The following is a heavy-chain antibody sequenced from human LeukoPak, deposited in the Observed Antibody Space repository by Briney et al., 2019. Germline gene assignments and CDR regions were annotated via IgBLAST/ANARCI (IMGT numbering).Heavy chain of an antibody. CDR3: ARDLNRYFDY. J-gene: IGHJ4*02. CDR2: ISYDGSDK. Sequence: GGSLRLSCAASGFTFSAYALHWVRQAPGKGLAWVSVISYDGSDKYYADSVKGRFTISRDSSKNTLYLQMNSLRAEDTAVYYCARDLNRYFDYWGQGTLVTVSS. V-gene: IGHV3-30-3*01. CDR1: GFTFSAYA.